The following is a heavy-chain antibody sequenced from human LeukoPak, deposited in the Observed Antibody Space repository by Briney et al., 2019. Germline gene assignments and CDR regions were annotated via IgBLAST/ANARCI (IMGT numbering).Heavy chain of an antibody. CDR1: GFSFSDYY. CDR2: ISGSTSYT. J-gene: IGHJ5*02. V-gene: IGHV3-11*06. Sequence: GGSLRLSCAASGFSFSDYYMSWIRQAPGKGLEWVSYISGSTSYTDYADSVKGRFTISRDNVKKSLYLQMNSLRDEDTAVYYCAREGYGSGSWREWFDPWGQGTLVTVSS. D-gene: IGHD3-10*01. CDR3: AREGYGSGSWREWFDP.